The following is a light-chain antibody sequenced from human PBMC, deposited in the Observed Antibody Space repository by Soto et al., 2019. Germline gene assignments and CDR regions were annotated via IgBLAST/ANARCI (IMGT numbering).Light chain of an antibody. J-gene: IGKJ1*01. V-gene: IGKV1-5*03. CDR3: QQYNTYSWT. Sequence: IALSQSPSTLSVSVGDRVPITGRASQSIGSWLAWYQQKPGKAPKLLIYKASSVESGVPSRFSGSGSGTEFILTISSLRPDDFATYYCQQYNTYSWTFGQGTKVDIK. CDR1: QSIGSW. CDR2: KAS.